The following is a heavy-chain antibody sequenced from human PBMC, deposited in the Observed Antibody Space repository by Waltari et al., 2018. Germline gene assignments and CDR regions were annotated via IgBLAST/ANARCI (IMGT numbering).Heavy chain of an antibody. D-gene: IGHD3-3*01. Sequence: QVLLQQWDAGLLKPSETLSLTSDISGGSLADYSWTWLRQPPGKGLEWLGQVSHGGTARSNPSVKSRVTLSLDTSQRHFSLRLQSVTAADTAVYYCARGRNYDSTLGRNDSSHSGLDVWGQGSAVTVSS. CDR3: ARGRNYDSTLGRNDSSHSGLDV. V-gene: IGHV4-34*02. CDR1: GGSLADYS. J-gene: IGHJ6*01. CDR2: VSHGGTA.